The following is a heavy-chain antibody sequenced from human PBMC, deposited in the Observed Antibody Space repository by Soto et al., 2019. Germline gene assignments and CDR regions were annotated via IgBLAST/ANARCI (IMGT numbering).Heavy chain of an antibody. V-gene: IGHV4-30-2*01. CDR2: IYHSGSI. CDR3: ARVPDY. CDR1: GGSISSGGYS. J-gene: IGHJ4*02. Sequence: SETLSLTCAVSGGSISSGGYSWSWIRQPPGKGLEGIGYIYHSGSIYYNPSLKSRVTISVDRSKNQFSLKLSSVTAADTAVYYCARVPDYRGQGTLVTVSS.